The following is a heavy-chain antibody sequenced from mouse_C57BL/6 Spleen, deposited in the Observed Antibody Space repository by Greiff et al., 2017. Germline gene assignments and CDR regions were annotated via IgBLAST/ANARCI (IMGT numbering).Heavy chain of an antibody. CDR2: ISSGSSTI. D-gene: IGHD2-5*01. Sequence: EVQLVESGGGLVKPGGSLKLSCAASGFTFSDYGLHWVRQAPEKGLEWVAYISSGSSTIYYADTVKGRFTISRDNAKNTLFLQMTSLRSEDTAMYDCARLYSNYAMDYWGQGTSVTVSS. J-gene: IGHJ4*01. CDR1: GFTFSDYG. V-gene: IGHV5-17*01. CDR3: ARLYSNYAMDY.